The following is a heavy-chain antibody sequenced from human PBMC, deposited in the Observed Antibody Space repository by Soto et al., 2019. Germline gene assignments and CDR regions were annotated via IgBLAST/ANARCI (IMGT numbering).Heavy chain of an antibody. J-gene: IGHJ6*04. D-gene: IGHD6-13*01. CDR1: GYTFTGYY. Sequence: AAVKVSCKASGYTFTGYYVHWVRQAPGQGLECMGWINPNSGDTYLAQRFQGRVTMNRDTSIGTAYMELRGLTSDDTAEYYCAKAGAIPAAGTSVYLYNAMDVWGEGTTVTVSS. CDR2: INPNSGDT. V-gene: IGHV1-2*02. CDR3: AKAGAIPAAGTSVYLYNAMDV.